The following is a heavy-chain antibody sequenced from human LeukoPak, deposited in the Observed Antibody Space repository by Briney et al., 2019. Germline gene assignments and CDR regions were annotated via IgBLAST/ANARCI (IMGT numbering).Heavy chain of an antibody. CDR3: SRGLDSRKHGY. V-gene: IGHV4-31*03. CDR1: GASFNSDDQY. D-gene: IGHD3-22*01. Sequence: PSQTLSLTCTVSGASFNSDDQYWNWIRQSPGKGLEWIGSIHPSGMLYNNPSLESRVTMSRDTSKNQFSLNLNSVTAADTAVYFCSRGLDSRKHGYWGQGILVTVSS. CDR2: IHPSGML. J-gene: IGHJ4*02.